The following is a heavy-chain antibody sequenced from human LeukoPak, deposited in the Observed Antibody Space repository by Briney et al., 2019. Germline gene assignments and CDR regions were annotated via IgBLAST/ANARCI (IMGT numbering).Heavy chain of an antibody. V-gene: IGHV1-2*06. Sequence: ASVKVSCKASGYIITGYYLHWVRQAPGQGLEWMGRIYPKSGGTNYAQKFQGRVSITKDTSISIAYMELSRLRSDDTAVYYCAREAYGGNPPDDAFDIWGQGTMVTVSS. CDR3: AREAYGGNPPDDAFDI. CDR2: IYPKSGGT. D-gene: IGHD4-23*01. J-gene: IGHJ3*02. CDR1: GYIITGYY.